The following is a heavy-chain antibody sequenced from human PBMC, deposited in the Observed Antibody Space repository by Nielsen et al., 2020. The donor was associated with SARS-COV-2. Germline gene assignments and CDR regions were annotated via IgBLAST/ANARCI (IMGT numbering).Heavy chain of an antibody. D-gene: IGHD3-9*01. V-gene: IGHV1-24*01. CDR2: FDPEDGET. J-gene: IGHJ3*02. Sequence: ASVKVSCKVSGYTLTELSMHWVRQAPGKGLEWMGGFDPEDGETIYAQKFQGRVTMTTDTSTSTAYMELRSLRSDDTAMYYCARPRYFDRYKNAFDIWGQGTMVTVSS. CDR3: ARPRYFDRYKNAFDI. CDR1: GYTLTELS.